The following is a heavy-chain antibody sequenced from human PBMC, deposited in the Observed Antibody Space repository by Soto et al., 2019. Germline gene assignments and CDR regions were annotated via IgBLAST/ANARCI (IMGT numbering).Heavy chain of an antibody. CDR1: GYTFITYH. Sequence: ASVKVSCKASGYTFITYHMNWVRQAPGRGYEWMGVINPSAGSTPYAQNFQGRVTVTRATSTSTVYMELSSLGSEAKAVYSCAREVIVVLGRDDDKGKDVWRQGTAVT. CDR3: AREVIVVLGRDDDKGKDV. J-gene: IGHJ6*02. CDR2: INPSAGST. D-gene: IGHD2-15*01. V-gene: IGHV1-46*01.